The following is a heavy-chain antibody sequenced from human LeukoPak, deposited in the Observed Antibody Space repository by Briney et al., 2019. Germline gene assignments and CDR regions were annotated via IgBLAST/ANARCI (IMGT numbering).Heavy chain of an antibody. CDR1: GYTFTSYA. D-gene: IGHD3-16*01. V-gene: IGHV1-3*01. Sequence: ASVEVSCKASGYTFTSYAMHWVRQAPGQRLEWMGWINAGNGNTKYSQKFQGRVTITRDTSASTAYVELSSLRSEDTAVYYCARGQGGSYFGYWGQGTLVTASS. J-gene: IGHJ4*02. CDR3: ARGQGGSYFGY. CDR2: INAGNGNT.